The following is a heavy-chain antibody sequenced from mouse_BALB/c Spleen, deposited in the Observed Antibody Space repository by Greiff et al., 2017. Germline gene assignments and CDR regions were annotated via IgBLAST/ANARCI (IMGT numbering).Heavy chain of an antibody. V-gene: IGHV1S137*01. CDR3: ARGITTVVARGAMDY. CDR1: GYTFTDYA. Sequence: VKLQQSGAELVRPGVSVKISCKGSGYTFTDYAMHWVKQSHAKSLEWIGVISTYYGDASYNQKFKGKATMTVDKSSSTAYMELARLTSEDSAIYYCARGITTVVARGAMDYWGQGTSVTVSS. CDR2: ISTYYGDA. J-gene: IGHJ4*01. D-gene: IGHD1-1*01.